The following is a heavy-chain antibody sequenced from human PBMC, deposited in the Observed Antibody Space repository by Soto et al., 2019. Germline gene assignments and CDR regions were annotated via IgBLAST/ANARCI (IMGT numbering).Heavy chain of an antibody. D-gene: IGHD3-3*01. CDR1: GFTFSSYS. CDR3: ARGLRFLEWSTMAS. CDR2: ISSSSSTI. Sequence: EVQLVESGGGLVQPGGSLRLSCAASGFTFSSYSMNWVRQAPGKGLEWVSYISSSSSTIYYADSVKGRFTISRDNAKNSLYLQMNSLRADDTAVYYCARGLRFLEWSTMASWGQGTLVTVSS. J-gene: IGHJ5*02. V-gene: IGHV3-48*01.